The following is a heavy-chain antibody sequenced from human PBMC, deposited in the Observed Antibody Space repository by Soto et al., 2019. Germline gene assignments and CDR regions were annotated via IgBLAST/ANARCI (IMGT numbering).Heavy chain of an antibody. CDR3: ARESEGRDEFESSGDFDY. J-gene: IGHJ4*02. CDR1: GYFFASYS. V-gene: IGHV1-46*01. CDR2: INPSVGST. D-gene: IGHD3-22*01. Sequence: QVQLVQSGAEVKKPGASVKVSCKASGYFFASYSMHWVRQAPGQGLEWMGMINPSVGSTSNVEKFQGRVTITRDTSTSTVYMELSSLRSEDTAVYYCARESEGRDEFESSGDFDYWGQGTLVTVSS.